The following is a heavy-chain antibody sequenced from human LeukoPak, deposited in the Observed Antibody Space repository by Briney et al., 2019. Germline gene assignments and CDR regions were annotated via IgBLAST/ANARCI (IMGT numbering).Heavy chain of an antibody. Sequence: ASETVSCKASGYTFNTYGISWVRQAPGQRPEWMGWINTDNGNTKYAQKFQGRVTMTTDTSTSTAYMELSSLRSDDTAVYYCARKGCTGDCYRFDPWGQGTLVTVST. V-gene: IGHV1-18*01. CDR1: GYTFNTYG. CDR2: INTDNGNT. CDR3: ARKGCTGDCYRFDP. J-gene: IGHJ5*02. D-gene: IGHD2-21*02.